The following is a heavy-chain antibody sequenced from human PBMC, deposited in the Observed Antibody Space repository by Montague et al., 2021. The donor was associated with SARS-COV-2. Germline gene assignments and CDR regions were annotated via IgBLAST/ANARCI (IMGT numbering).Heavy chain of an antibody. V-gene: IGHV3-48*02. D-gene: IGHD5-18*01. J-gene: IGHJ6*02. CDR3: ARDLGLVPAMVYYYYYGMDV. CDR1: GFTFSSYS. Sequence: SLRLSLSASGFTFSSYSMNWVRQAPGKGLEWVSYISSSSSTIYYADSVKGRFTISRDNAKNSLYLQMNSPRDEDTAVYYCARDLGLVPAMVYYYYYGMDVWGQGTTVTVSS. CDR2: ISSSSSTI.